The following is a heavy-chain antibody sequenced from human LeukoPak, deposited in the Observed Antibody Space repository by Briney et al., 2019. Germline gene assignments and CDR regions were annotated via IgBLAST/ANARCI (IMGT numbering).Heavy chain of an antibody. V-gene: IGHV1-18*01. Sequence: ASVTVPCKASGYTFTIYGISWVRQAPGQGLEWMGWISAYNGNTNYAQKLQGRVTMTTDASTSTAYMELRSLRSDDTAVYYCARDLLVGDSPSRDWGQGTLVTVSS. CDR3: ARDLLVGDSPSRD. CDR2: ISAYNGNT. D-gene: IGHD2-15*01. J-gene: IGHJ4*02. CDR1: GYTFTIYG.